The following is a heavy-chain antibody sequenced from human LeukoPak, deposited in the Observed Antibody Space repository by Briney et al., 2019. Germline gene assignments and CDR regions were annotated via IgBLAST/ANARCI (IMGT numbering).Heavy chain of an antibody. Sequence: ASVTVSCKASGGTFSSYAISWVRQAPGQGLEWMGGIIPIFGTANYAQKFQGRVTITADESTSTAYMELSSLRSEDTAVYYCARPLGRDGYNDLTFDYWGQGTLVTVSS. J-gene: IGHJ4*02. D-gene: IGHD5-24*01. CDR2: IIPIFGTA. V-gene: IGHV1-69*13. CDR3: ARPLGRDGYNDLTFDY. CDR1: GGTFSSYA.